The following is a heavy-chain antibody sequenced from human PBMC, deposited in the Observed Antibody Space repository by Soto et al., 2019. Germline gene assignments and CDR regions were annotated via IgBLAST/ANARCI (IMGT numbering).Heavy chain of an antibody. CDR3: ARATIFGVVTENYYYYMDV. CDR1: GYTFTSYG. CDR2: ISAYNGNT. Sequence: ASVKVSCKASGYTFTSYGISWVRQAPGQGLEWMGWISAYNGNTNYAQKLQGRVTMTTDTSTSTAYIELSSLRSDDTAVYYCARATIFGVVTENYYYYMDVWGKGTTVTVSS. J-gene: IGHJ6*03. D-gene: IGHD3-3*01. V-gene: IGHV1-18*01.